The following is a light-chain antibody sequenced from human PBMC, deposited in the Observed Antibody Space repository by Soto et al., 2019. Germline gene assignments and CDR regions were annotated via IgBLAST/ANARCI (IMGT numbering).Light chain of an antibody. CDR1: QSISSW. V-gene: IGKV1-5*03. CDR2: KAS. Sequence: DIQMTRSPSTLSASVGDRVTITCRASQSISSWLAWYQQKPGKAPKLLIYKASSLESGVPSRFSGSGSGTEFTLTISSLQPDDFATYYCHQYNSYPYTFGQGTKLEIK. CDR3: HQYNSYPYT. J-gene: IGKJ2*01.